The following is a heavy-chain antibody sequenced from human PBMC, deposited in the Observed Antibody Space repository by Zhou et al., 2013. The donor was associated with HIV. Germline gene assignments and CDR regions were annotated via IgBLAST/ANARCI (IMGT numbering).Heavy chain of an antibody. CDR1: GGTFNSYA. Sequence: QVQLVQSGAEVKKPGSSVRVSCKASGGTFNSYAISWVRQAPGQGLEWMGRIIPIFHAANYTQKFQGRVTITADTATSAVFMELSSLRSEDTAMYYCARQQGAFDAWGQGTMVTVSS. V-gene: IGHV1-69*14. CDR3: ARQQGAFDA. CDR2: IIPIFHAA. J-gene: IGHJ3*01.